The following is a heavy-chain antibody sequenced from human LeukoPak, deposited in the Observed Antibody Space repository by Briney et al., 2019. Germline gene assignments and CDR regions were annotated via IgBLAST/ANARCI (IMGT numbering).Heavy chain of an antibody. CDR3: ARGLGARVEPFDY. J-gene: IGHJ4*02. V-gene: IGHV4-59*01. CDR1: GGSISSYY. CDR2: IYYSGST. Sequence: PSETLSLTCTVSGGSISSYYWSWIRQPPGKGLEWIGYIYYSGSTNYNPSLKSRVTISVDTSKNQFSLKLSSVTAADTAVYYCARGLGARVEPFDYWGQGTLVTVSS. D-gene: IGHD3-10*01.